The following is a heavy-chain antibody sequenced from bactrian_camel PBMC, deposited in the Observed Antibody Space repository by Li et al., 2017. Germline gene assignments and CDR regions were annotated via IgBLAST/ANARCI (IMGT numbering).Heavy chain of an antibody. Sequence: HVQLVESGGGLVQPGGSLRLSCEASVAVGSMFYMGWFRQVPGKEREGVASIMVLGATTYYADSVKGRFAIWQDNAKATVYLEINYLRPEDTARYYCAADRRRHGPPSLRPGDYSVWGQGTQVTVS. D-gene: IGHD2*01. CDR2: IMVLGATT. CDR3: AADRRRHGPPSLRPGDYSV. CDR1: VAVGSMFY. J-gene: IGHJ4*01. V-gene: IGHV3S53*01.